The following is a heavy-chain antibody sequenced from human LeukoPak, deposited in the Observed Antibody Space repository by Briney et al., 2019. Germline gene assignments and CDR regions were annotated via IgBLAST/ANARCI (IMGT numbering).Heavy chain of an antibody. D-gene: IGHD3-22*01. CDR3: AREVAGSGYPPYYFDY. Sequence: PSETLSLTCTVSGGPISSYYWSWIRQPPGKGLEWIGYIYYSGSTDYNPSLKSRVTISVDTSKNQFSLKLSSVTAADTAVYYCAREVAGSGYPPYYFDYWGQGTLVTVSS. CDR1: GGPISSYY. V-gene: IGHV4-59*01. CDR2: IYYSGST. J-gene: IGHJ4*02.